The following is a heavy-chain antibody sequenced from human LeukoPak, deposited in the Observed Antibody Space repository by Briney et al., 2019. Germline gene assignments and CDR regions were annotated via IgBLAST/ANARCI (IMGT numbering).Heavy chain of an antibody. CDR3: ARGHCSGGDCYYYNYGMDV. J-gene: IGHJ6*02. CDR2: IYYSGST. D-gene: IGHD2-15*01. V-gene: IGHV4-59*01. CDR1: GGSISSYY. Sequence: PSETLSRTCTVSGGSISSYYWSWIRQPPGRGLEWIAYIYYSGSTNYNPSLESRVTISVDTSKNQFSLKLSSVTAADTAVYYCARGHCSGGDCYYYNYGMDVWGQGTTVTVSS.